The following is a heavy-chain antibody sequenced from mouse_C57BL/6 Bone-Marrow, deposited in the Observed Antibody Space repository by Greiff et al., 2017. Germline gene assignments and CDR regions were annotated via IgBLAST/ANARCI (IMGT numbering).Heavy chain of an antibody. Sequence: EVQLQQSGPELVKPGLSVQISCKASGYTFTDYYMNWVQQSHGKSLEWIGDIIPNTGGTSYNQKFKGKATLTVDKSSSTAYMERRRLTSKDTAVYYCAKNYGSSLVDFDYWGQGTTLTVSS. D-gene: IGHD1-1*01. CDR3: AKNYGSSLVDFDY. CDR2: IIPNTGGT. J-gene: IGHJ2*01. CDR1: GYTFTDYY. V-gene: IGHV1-26*01.